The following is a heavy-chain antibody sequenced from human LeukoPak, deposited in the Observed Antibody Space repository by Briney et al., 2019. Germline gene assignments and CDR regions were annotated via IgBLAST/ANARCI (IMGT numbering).Heavy chain of an antibody. CDR1: GGSISSYY. Sequence: SETLSLTCAVSGGSISSYYWSWIRQPPGKGLEWIGYIYYSGSTNYNPSLKSRVTISVDTSKNQFSLKLSSVTAADTAVYYCARGHKTYYYDSSGYNYYYYYMDVWGNGTTVTVSS. CDR2: IYYSGST. CDR3: ARGHKTYYYDSSGYNYYYYYMDV. V-gene: IGHV4-59*01. D-gene: IGHD3-22*01. J-gene: IGHJ6*03.